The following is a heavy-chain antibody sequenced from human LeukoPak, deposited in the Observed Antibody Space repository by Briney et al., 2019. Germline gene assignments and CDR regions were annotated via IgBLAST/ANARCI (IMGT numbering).Heavy chain of an antibody. D-gene: IGHD6-25*01. Sequence: GASVKVSCKASGYTFSSFGISWVRQAPGQGLEWMGWISVYNDNRNYAQRLQGRVTMTTDTSTSTAYLELRSLRSDDTAVYYCARDHSSSGQLFDYWGQGTLVTVSS. J-gene: IGHJ4*02. V-gene: IGHV1-18*01. CDR1: GYTFSSFG. CDR2: ISVYNDNR. CDR3: ARDHSSSGQLFDY.